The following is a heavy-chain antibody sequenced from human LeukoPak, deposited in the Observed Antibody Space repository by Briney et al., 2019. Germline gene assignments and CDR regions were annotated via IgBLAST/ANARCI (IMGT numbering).Heavy chain of an antibody. CDR1: GFTVSSNY. V-gene: IGHV3-66*01. Sequence: GGSLRLSCAASGFTVSSNYMSWVRQAPGKGLEWVSVIYSGGSTYYADSVKGRFTISRDNSKNTLYLQMNSLRAEDTAVYYCARARYCNGGSCFYFDYWGQGTLVTVSS. CDR3: ARARYCNGGSCFYFDY. J-gene: IGHJ4*02. D-gene: IGHD2-15*01. CDR2: IYSGGST.